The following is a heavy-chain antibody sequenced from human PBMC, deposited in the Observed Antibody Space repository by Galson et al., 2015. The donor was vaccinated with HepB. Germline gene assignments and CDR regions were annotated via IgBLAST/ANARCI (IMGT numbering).Heavy chain of an antibody. CDR1: GFTFSSYS. Sequence: SLRLSCAASGFTFSSYSMNWVRQAPGKGLEWVSSISSSSSYIYYADSVKGRFTISRDNSKNTLYLQMNSLRAEDTAVYYCARDRGDYYGMDVWGQGTTVTVSS. D-gene: IGHD3-16*01. J-gene: IGHJ6*02. V-gene: IGHV3-21*01. CDR3: ARDRGDYYGMDV. CDR2: ISSSSSYI.